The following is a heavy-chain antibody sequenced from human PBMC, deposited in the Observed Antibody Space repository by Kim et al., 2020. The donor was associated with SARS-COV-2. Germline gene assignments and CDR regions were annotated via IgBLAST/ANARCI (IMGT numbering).Heavy chain of an antibody. J-gene: IGHJ2*01. CDR1: GGSISSSSYY. D-gene: IGHD3-22*01. CDR3: ARRVVIHWYFDL. CDR2: IYYSGST. V-gene: IGHV4-39*01. Sequence: SETLSLTCTVSGGSISSSSYYWGWIRQPPGKGLEWIGNIYYSGSTYYNPSLKSRVTISVDTSKNQFSLKLSSVTAADTAVYYCARRVVIHWYFDLWGRGTLAT.